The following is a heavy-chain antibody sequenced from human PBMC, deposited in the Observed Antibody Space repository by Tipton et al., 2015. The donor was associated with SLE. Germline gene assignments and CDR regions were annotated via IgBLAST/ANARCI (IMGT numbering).Heavy chain of an antibody. V-gene: IGHV4-59*12. CDR2: IYYSGST. Sequence: TLSLTCTVSGGSISSYYWSWIRQPPGKGLEWIGYIYYSGSTKSNPSLKSRVTISVDTSKNQFSLKLSSVTAADTAIYYCARKGHDSWSGYNGFDIWGQGTMVSVSS. CDR3: ARKGHDSWSGYNGFDI. J-gene: IGHJ3*02. D-gene: IGHD3-3*01. CDR1: GGSISSYY.